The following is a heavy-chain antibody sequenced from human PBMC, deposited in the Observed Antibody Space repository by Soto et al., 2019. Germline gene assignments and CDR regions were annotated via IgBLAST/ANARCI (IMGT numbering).Heavy chain of an antibody. V-gene: IGHV3-30*03. D-gene: IGHD2-15*01. Sequence: PGGSLRLSCAASGFTFSSYGMHWVRQAPGKGLEWVAVISYDGSNKYYADSVKGRFTISRDNSKNTLYLQMNSLRAEDTAVYYCARDQGNGEGWDYWGQGTLVTVSS. J-gene: IGHJ4*02. CDR2: ISYDGSNK. CDR1: GFTFSSYG. CDR3: ARDQGNGEGWDY.